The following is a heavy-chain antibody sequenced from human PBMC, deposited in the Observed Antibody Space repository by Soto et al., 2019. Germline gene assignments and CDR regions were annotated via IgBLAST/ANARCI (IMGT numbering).Heavy chain of an antibody. J-gene: IGHJ6*02. CDR3: ARASRYCTNGVCYFYYYYGMDV. Sequence: SEALSLTCAVYGGSFSGYYWSWIRQPPGKGLEWIGEINHSGSTNYNPSLKSRVTISVDTSKNQFSLKLSSVTAADTAVYYCARASRYCTNGVCYFYYYYGMDVWGQGTTVTVSS. D-gene: IGHD2-8*01. V-gene: IGHV4-34*01. CDR2: INHSGST. CDR1: GGSFSGYY.